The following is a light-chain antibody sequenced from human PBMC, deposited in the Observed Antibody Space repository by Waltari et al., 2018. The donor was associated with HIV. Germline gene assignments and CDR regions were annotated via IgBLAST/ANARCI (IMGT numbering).Light chain of an antibody. CDR3: SSFAGSRTHVV. Sequence: QSALTQPPSASGSPGQSVTISCTGTSSDVGGYNYVSWYHQHPAKAPKLMIYDVNKRPSGVPDRFSGSKSGNTASLTVSGLQAEDEADYYCSSFAGSRTHVVLGGGTKLTVL. CDR1: SSDVGGYNY. CDR2: DVN. J-gene: IGLJ2*01. V-gene: IGLV2-8*01.